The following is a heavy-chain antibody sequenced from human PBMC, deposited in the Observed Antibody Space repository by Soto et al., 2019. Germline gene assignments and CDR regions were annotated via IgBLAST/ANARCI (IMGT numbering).Heavy chain of an antibody. Sequence: QVQLQESGPGLVKPSQTLSLTCTVSGGSISSGDYYWSWVRQHPGEGLEWIGYRSYSGSTYYNPSLKSRVTIVVDTSRNQFSLRLSSVTAADTAVYYCAREGGLAYCGGDCLYHWFDPWGQGTLVTVSS. CDR1: GGSISSGDYY. D-gene: IGHD2-21*02. CDR3: AREGGLAYCGGDCLYHWFDP. CDR2: RSYSGST. J-gene: IGHJ5*02. V-gene: IGHV4-31*03.